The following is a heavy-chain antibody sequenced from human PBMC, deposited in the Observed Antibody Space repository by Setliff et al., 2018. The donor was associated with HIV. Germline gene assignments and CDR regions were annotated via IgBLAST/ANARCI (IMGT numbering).Heavy chain of an antibody. Sequence: PSETLSLTCTVSGGSISSSSCYWGWIRQPPGKGLEWIGSIYYSGSTYYNPSLKSRVTISVDTSKNQFSLKLSSVTAADTAVYYCARSVPRYCSGGSCYPPLFYYWGQGTLVPVSS. V-gene: IGHV4-39*01. CDR1: GGSISSSSCY. CDR3: ARSVPRYCSGGSCYPPLFYY. CDR2: IYYSGST. D-gene: IGHD2-15*01. J-gene: IGHJ4*02.